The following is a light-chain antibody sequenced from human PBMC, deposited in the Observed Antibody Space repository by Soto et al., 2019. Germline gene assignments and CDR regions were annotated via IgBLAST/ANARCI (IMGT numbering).Light chain of an antibody. CDR3: QQYNTYSGT. CDR2: DVS. J-gene: IGKJ1*01. V-gene: IGKV1-5*01. CDR1: QSTSSW. Sequence: DIQMTQSPSTLSASVGDTVTITCRASQSTSSWLAWYQQKPGKAPKVLIYDVSSLESGVPSRFSGSGSATEFTLTINSLQPDDFATYYCQQYNTYSGTFGPGTKVEIK.